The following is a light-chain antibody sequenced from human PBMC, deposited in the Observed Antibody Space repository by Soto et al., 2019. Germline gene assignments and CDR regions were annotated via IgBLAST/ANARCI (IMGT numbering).Light chain of an antibody. Sequence: EIVLTQSPATLSLSPGERATLSCRASQSVTSTYLAWYQQKPGQAPRLLIYGASNRATGISDRFSGSGSGTDFTLTISRLEPEDFAVYYCHQNCRSFGPGTKVDLK. V-gene: IGKV3-20*01. CDR3: HQNCRS. CDR1: QSVTSTY. J-gene: IGKJ3*01. CDR2: GAS.